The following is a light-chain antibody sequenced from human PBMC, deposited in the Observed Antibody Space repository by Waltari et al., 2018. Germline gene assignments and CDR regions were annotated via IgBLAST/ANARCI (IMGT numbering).Light chain of an antibody. V-gene: IGKV4-1*01. CDR2: WAS. CDR3: QQYITSPVT. Sequence: DIVMTQSPDSLDVSLGERATISCKSSQSVMYSSNNKDYLAWYHQKPGQPPKLLIYWASTRESGVPDRFSGSGSATNFTLTISSLQAEDVAVYWCQQYITSPVTFGQGTRLEIK. J-gene: IGKJ5*01. CDR1: QSVMYSSNNKDY.